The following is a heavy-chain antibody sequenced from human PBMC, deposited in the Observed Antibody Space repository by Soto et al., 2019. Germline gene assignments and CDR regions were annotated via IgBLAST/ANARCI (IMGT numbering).Heavy chain of an antibody. J-gene: IGHJ3*02. CDR2: ISGSGGST. Sequence: EVQLLESGGGLVQPGGSLRLSCAASGFTFSSYAMSWVRQAPGKGLAWVSAISGSGGSTYYADSVKGRFTISRDNSQNALYLQMDSLRAEDTAVYYCEKGWGYERSHLAFEIWGQGTMVAASS. V-gene: IGHV3-23*01. D-gene: IGHD2-2*01. CDR3: EKGWGYERSHLAFEI. CDR1: GFTFSSYA.